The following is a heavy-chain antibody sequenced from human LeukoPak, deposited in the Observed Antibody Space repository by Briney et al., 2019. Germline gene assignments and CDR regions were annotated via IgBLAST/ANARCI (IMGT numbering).Heavy chain of an antibody. CDR2: INHSGST. CDR1: GGSFSGYY. J-gene: IGHJ4*02. D-gene: IGHD1-14*01. V-gene: IGHV4-34*01. Sequence: PSETLSLTCAVYGGSFSGYYWSWIRQPPGKGLEWIGEINHSGSTNYNPSLKSRVTISVDTSKNQFSLKLSSVTAADTAVYYCARRPEWRRYFDYWGQGTLVTVSS. CDR3: ARRPEWRRYFDY.